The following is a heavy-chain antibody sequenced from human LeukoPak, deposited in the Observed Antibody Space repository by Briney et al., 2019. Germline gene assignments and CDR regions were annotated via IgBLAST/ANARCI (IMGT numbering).Heavy chain of an antibody. CDR3: ARPSLTHYDILTGYPWAFDI. CDR2: INAGNGNT. J-gene: IGHJ3*02. D-gene: IGHD3-9*01. CDR1: GYTFTSYA. Sequence: ASVKVSCKASGYTFTSYAMHWVRQAPGQRLEWMGWINAGNGNTKYSQKFQGRVTITRDTSASTAYMELSSLRSEDTAVYYCARPSLTHYDILTGYPWAFDIWGQGTMVTVSS. V-gene: IGHV1-3*01.